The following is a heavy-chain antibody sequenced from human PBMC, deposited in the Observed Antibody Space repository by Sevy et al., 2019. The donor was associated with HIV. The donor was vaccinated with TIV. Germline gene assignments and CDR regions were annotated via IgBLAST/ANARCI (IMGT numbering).Heavy chain of an antibody. J-gene: IGHJ4*02. CDR3: VREGGSGWYNFDY. D-gene: IGHD6-19*01. V-gene: IGHV3-21*01. CDR1: GFTFSSYS. CDR2: ISSSTNYI. Sequence: GGSLGLSCAASGFTFSSYSMDWVRQAPGKGLEWVSSISSSTNYIYYADSVKGRFTISRDNAKNSLFLQMNSLRAEDTAVYYCVREGGSGWYNFDYWGQGTLVTVSS.